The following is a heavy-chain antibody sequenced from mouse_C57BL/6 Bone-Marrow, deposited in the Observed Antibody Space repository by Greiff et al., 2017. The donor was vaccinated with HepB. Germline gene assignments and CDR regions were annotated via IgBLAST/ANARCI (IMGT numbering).Heavy chain of an antibody. J-gene: IGHJ4*01. CDR2: IDPETGGT. D-gene: IGHD6-1*01. V-gene: IGHV1-15*01. Sequence: QVQLQQSGAELVRPGASVTLSCKASGYTFTDYEMHWVKQTPVHGLEWIGAIDPETGGTAYNQKFKGKAILTADNSSSTAYMELRSLTSEDSAVYYCTRGPLFYAMDYWGQGTSVTVSS. CDR3: TRGPLFYAMDY. CDR1: GYTFTDYE.